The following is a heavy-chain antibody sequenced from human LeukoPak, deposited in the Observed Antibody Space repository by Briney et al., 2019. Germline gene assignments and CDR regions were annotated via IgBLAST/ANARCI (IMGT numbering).Heavy chain of an antibody. D-gene: IGHD3-22*01. V-gene: IGHV1-46*01. CDR3: ARAPRYDSSGYYFIR. Sequence: ASVKVSCKASGYTFTNFYMHWVRQVPGQGLEWMGIIHPRGGSASSAQKFQGRVTMTRDTSTSTVYMELSSLRSEDTAVYYCARAPRYDSSGYYFIRWGQGTLVTVSS. CDR1: GYTFTNFY. CDR2: IHPRGGSA. J-gene: IGHJ4*02.